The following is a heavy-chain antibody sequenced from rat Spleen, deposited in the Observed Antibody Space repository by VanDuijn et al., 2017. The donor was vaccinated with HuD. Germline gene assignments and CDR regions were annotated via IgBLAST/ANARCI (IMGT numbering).Heavy chain of an antibody. CDR3: TTAGRWQPGNY. D-gene: IGHD1-11*01. V-gene: IGHV5-20*01. J-gene: IGHJ2*01. CDR1: GFTFSHYG. CDR2: ISYDGGST. Sequence: AASGFTFSHYGMAWVRQAPKKGLEWVAYISYDGGSTYYRDSVKGRFTISRDNAKSTLYLQMDSLRSEDTATYYCTTAGRWQPGNYWGQGVMVTVSS.